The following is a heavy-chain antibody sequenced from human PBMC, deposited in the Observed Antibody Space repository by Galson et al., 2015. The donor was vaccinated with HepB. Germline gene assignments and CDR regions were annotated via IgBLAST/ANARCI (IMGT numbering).Heavy chain of an antibody. CDR2: ISSSSSTI. J-gene: IGHJ3*02. V-gene: IGHV3-48*01. Sequence: SLRLSCAASGFTFSSYSMNWVRQAPGKGLEWVSYISSSSSTIYYADSVKGRFTISRDNAKNSLYLRMNSLRAEDTAVYYCARLRDYDAFDIWCQGTMVTVSS. CDR1: GFTFSSYS. D-gene: IGHD4-17*01. CDR3: ARLRDYDAFDI.